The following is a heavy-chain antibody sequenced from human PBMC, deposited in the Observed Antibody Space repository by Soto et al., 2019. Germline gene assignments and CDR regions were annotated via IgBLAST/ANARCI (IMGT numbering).Heavy chain of an antibody. CDR3: ARDLWARTDAFDI. D-gene: IGHD7-27*01. V-gene: IGHV4-30-4*01. CDR1: AGSIRSGDCY. CDR2: IYYSGST. Sequence: QVPLQESGSGLVKPSQTLSLTCTVSAGSIRSGDCYGSWIRQPPGKGLEWIGYIYYSGSTYYNPSLKSRVTISVDTSKNQFSLKLSSVTAADTAVYYCARDLWARTDAFDIWGQGTMVTVSS. J-gene: IGHJ3*02.